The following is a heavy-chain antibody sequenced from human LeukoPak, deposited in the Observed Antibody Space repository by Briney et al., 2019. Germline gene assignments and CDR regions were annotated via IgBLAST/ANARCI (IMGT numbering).Heavy chain of an antibody. CDR1: GISFSDYA. Sequence: GGAPRLSCAASGISFSDYAMSCVRQTPGKGLEWGSPISGSGGSTYYADSVKGRFTISRDNSKNTLYLQMNSLRAEDTAVYYCAKDRLPKGYYYEGGNWFDPWGQGTLVTVSS. V-gene: IGHV3-23*01. J-gene: IGHJ5*02. CDR2: ISGSGGST. CDR3: AKDRLPKGYYYEGGNWFDP. D-gene: IGHD3-22*01.